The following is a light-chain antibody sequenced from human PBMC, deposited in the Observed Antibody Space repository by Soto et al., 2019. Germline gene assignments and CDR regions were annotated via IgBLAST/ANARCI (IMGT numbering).Light chain of an antibody. CDR2: GAS. V-gene: IGKV3-20*01. CDR3: QQYGTSPTWT. Sequence: EIGLTQSPDTLSLSPAEEATLSCRTSESISNNYLAWYQQKAGQAPRLLIYGASGRATGIPDRFSGSGSGTDFTLTISRLEPEDFAVYYCQQYGTSPTWTFGQGTNVEVK. J-gene: IGKJ1*01. CDR1: ESISNNY.